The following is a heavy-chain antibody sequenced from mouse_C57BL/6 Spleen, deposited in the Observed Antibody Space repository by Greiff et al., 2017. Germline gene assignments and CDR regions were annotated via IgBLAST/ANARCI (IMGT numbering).Heavy chain of an antibody. D-gene: IGHD3-3*01. Sequence: VKVVESGAELVKPGASVKLSCKASGYTFTEYTIHWVKQRSGQGLEWIGWFYPGSGSIKYNEKFKDKATLTADTSSSTVYMELSSLTSEDSAVYFCARHEGEGPFAYWGQGTLVTVSA. CDR2: FYPGSGSI. J-gene: IGHJ3*01. CDR1: GYTFTEYT. CDR3: ARHEGEGPFAY. V-gene: IGHV1-62-2*01.